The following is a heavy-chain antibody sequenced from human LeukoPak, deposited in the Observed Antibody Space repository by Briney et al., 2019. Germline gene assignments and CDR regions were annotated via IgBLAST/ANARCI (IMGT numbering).Heavy chain of an antibody. J-gene: IGHJ6*02. CDR1: GGTLSSYA. CDR2: IIPILGIA. V-gene: IGHV1-69*04. D-gene: IGHD3-9*01. Sequence: SVKVSCKASGGTLSSYAISWVRQAPGQGLEWMGRIIPILGIANYAQKFQGRVTITADKSTSTAYMELSSLRSEDTAVYYCARDYNPLRYFDWLSYYGMDVWGQGTTVTVSS. CDR3: ARDYNPLRYFDWLSYYGMDV.